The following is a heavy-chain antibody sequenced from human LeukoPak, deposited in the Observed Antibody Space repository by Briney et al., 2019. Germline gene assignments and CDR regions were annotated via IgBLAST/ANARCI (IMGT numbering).Heavy chain of an antibody. V-gene: IGHV3-7*03. CDR2: IREERGQE. Sequence: GGSLRLSCVASGLTVSNHWMSWVRQAPGKGPEWVANIREERGQEYYVDSVKGRFTISKNSAKNSLYLQMNTLRVEDTAMYYCASLDTAKQPLANHWGQGTLVTVSS. CDR3: ASLDTAKQPLANH. J-gene: IGHJ5*02. CDR1: GLTVSNHW. D-gene: IGHD5-18*01.